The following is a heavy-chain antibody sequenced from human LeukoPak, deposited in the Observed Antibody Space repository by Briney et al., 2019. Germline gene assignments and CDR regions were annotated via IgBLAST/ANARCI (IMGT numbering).Heavy chain of an antibody. CDR3: ACCVNGYVWYSYRPNYDAFDM. CDR2: ISSSSRYI. D-gene: IGHD3-16*02. CDR1: GHIFSRYS. J-gene: IGHJ3*02. Sequence: GGPLRLSCAASGHIFSRYSENWAREAPGEGLEWVSHISSSSRYIYYADSVKGRYTISRDKAKTSLYMQQNRLRADDTAVYYCACCVNGYVWYSYRPNYDAFDMWGQGTMVTVSS. V-gene: IGHV3-21*01.